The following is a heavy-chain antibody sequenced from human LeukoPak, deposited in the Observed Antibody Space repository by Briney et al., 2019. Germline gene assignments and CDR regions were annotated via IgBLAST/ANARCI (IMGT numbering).Heavy chain of an antibody. J-gene: IGHJ4*02. Sequence: GGSLRLSCAASGFTVSSNYMSWVRQAPGKGLEWVSVIYSGGSTYYADSVKGRFTISRDNSKNTLYLQMNSLRAEDTAVYYCARGPTYYYDSSGYPDYWGQGTLVTFSS. CDR1: GFTVSSNY. V-gene: IGHV3-53*01. D-gene: IGHD3-22*01. CDR3: ARGPTYYYDSSGYPDY. CDR2: IYSGGST.